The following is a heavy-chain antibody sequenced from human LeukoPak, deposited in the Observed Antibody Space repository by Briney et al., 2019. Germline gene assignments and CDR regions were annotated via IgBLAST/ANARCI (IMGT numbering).Heavy chain of an antibody. CDR3: ARGGGAAAGLFYFDY. J-gene: IGHJ4*02. CDR1: GFTFSSYS. Sequence: GGSLRLSCAASGFTFSSYSMNWVRQAPGKGLEWVSYISSSSSTIYYADSVKGRFTISRDNAKNSLYLQMNSLRAEDTAVYYCARGGGAAAGLFYFDYWGQGTLVTVSS. V-gene: IGHV3-48*01. CDR2: ISSSSSTI. D-gene: IGHD6-13*01.